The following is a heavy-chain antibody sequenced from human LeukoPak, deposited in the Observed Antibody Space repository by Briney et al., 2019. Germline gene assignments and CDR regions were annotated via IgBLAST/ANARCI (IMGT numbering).Heavy chain of an antibody. Sequence: SETLSLTCTVSGCTISSYYWSWIRQPAGKGLEWIGRIYTSGSTNYNPSLKSRVTMSVDTSKNQFSLKLSSVTAADTAVYYCARIGYSYGYWLHNWLDPWGQGTLVTVSS. CDR2: IYTSGST. J-gene: IGHJ5*02. V-gene: IGHV4-4*07. D-gene: IGHD5-18*01. CDR1: GCTISSYY. CDR3: ARIGYSYGYWLHNWLDP.